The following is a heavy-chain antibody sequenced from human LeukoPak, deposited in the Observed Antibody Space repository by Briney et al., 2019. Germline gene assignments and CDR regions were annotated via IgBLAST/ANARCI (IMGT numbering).Heavy chain of an antibody. Sequence: SGTLSLTCTVSGGSISSSSYYWGWIRQPPGKGLEWIGSIYYSGSTYYNPSLKSRVTISVDTSKNQFSLKLSSVTAADTAVYYCARHLGYCSSTSFPGLGDSGGGFDYWGQGTQVTVSS. CDR2: IYYSGST. V-gene: IGHV4-39*01. J-gene: IGHJ4*02. D-gene: IGHD2-2*01. CDR1: GGSISSSSYY. CDR3: ARHLGYCSSTSFPGLGDSGGGFDY.